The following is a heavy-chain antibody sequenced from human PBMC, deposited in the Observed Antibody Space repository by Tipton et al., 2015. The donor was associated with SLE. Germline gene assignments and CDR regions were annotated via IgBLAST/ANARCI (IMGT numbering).Heavy chain of an antibody. V-gene: IGHV3-74*01. CDR1: GLTFSRLW. D-gene: IGHD5-12*01. CDR3: ATGYGNGYEY. CDR2: VDGDGSST. Sequence: SLRLSCAASGLTFSRLWMHWVRQTPGKGLVWVSYVDGDGSSTNYADSVRGRFTISRDNAKNTLYLQMNSLRVEDTAVYYCATGYGNGYEYWGQGTLVTVSS. J-gene: IGHJ4*02.